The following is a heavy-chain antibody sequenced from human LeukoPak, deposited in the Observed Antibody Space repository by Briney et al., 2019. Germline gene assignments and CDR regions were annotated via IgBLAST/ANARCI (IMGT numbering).Heavy chain of an antibody. CDR1: GFTFDDYA. CDR3: AKRESDAFAI. CDR2: ISWNSGSI. V-gene: IGHV3-9*01. Sequence: GGSLRLSCAASGFTFDDYAMHWVRQAPGKGLEWVSGISWNSGSIGYADSVKGRFTISRDNAKNSLYLQMNSLRAEDTALYYCAKRESDAFAIWGQGTMVTVSS. J-gene: IGHJ3*02.